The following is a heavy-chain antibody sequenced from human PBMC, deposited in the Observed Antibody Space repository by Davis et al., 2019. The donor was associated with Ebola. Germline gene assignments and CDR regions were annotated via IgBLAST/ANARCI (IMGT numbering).Heavy chain of an antibody. V-gene: IGHV3-23*01. CDR2: IGGDGSNI. Sequence: PSETLSLTCAASGFAFNTFAMKWVRQAPGKGLEWVSAIGGDGSNIQYADSVKGRFTISRDNSKNTMYLEMNSLRVEDTAMYYCAKRDDSNDYPYYFDCWGQGTLVTVSS. J-gene: IGHJ4*02. D-gene: IGHD4-11*01. CDR1: GFAFNTFA. CDR3: AKRDDSNDYPYYFDC.